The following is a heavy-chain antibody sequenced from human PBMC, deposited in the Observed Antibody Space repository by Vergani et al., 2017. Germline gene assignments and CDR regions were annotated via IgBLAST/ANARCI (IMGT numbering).Heavy chain of an antibody. V-gene: IGHV4-61*02. CDR2: IHSSGTT. D-gene: IGHD3-16*02. CDR1: GGSITSGSFY. CDR3: ASIARAPTRRNPPPDY. J-gene: IGHJ4*02. Sequence: QVQLHESGPGLVKPSQTLSLTCTVSGGSITSGSFYWSWIRQPAGKGLEWIGRIHSSGTTNYNPSLKSRVTLSVDTSKNQFSLKLASVTAADTALYFCASIARAPTRRNPPPDYWGQGILVTVSS.